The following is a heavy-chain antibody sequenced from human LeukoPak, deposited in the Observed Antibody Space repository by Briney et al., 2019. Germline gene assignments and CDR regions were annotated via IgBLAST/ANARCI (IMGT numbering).Heavy chain of an antibody. V-gene: IGHV4-39*01. CDR2: FYYGAST. D-gene: IGHD6-13*01. CDR3: AISQYPVAAADNWFDP. CDR1: GASISSFHYY. Sequence: PSETLSLTCTVSGASISSFHYYWAWIRQPPGKGLEWIGTFYYGASTYSIPSLKSRVTISVDTSKSQFSLKLASLTASDTAVYYCAISQYPVAAADNWFDPWGQGTLVTVSS. J-gene: IGHJ5*02.